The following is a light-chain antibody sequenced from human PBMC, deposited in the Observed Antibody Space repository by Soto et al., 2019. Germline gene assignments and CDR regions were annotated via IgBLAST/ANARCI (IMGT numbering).Light chain of an antibody. CDR1: QVIKSY. CDR3: QQYESFPLT. Sequence: DIQMTQSPSSLSASVGDRVTITCRASQVIKSYLAWFQQKPGRAPEALIYGASTLQSGVPSRFSGSGSGTDFTLTISSLQPEDFATYYCQQYESFPLTFGGGTKVDIK. CDR2: GAS. V-gene: IGKV1-16*01. J-gene: IGKJ4*01.